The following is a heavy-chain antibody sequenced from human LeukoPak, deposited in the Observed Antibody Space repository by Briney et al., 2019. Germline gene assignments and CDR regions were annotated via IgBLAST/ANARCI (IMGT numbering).Heavy chain of an antibody. CDR3: VRGLNYYGSGSFDY. J-gene: IGHJ4*02. Sequence: SETLSLTCAVYGGSFSGYYWSWIRQPPGKGLEWIGEINHSGSTNYNPSLKSRVTISVDTSKNQFSLKLSSVTAADTAVYYCVRGLNYYGSGSFDYWGQGTLVTVSS. CDR1: GGSFSGYY. D-gene: IGHD3-10*01. CDR2: INHSGST. V-gene: IGHV4-34*01.